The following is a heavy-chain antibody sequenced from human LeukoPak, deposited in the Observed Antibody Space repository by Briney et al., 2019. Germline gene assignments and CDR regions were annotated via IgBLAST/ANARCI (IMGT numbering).Heavy chain of an antibody. D-gene: IGHD6-19*01. Sequence: SQTLSLTCAITGDTVSTNSAAWNWIRQTPSRGLEWLGRTYYRSKWYNDYAVSVKSRIAINPDTSKNQFSLQLNSVTPEDTAVYYCARDPRIALPGHPYFDYWGQGTLVTVSS. CDR1: GDTVSTNSAA. J-gene: IGHJ4*02. V-gene: IGHV6-1*01. CDR2: TYYRSKWYN. CDR3: ARDPRIALPGHPYFDY.